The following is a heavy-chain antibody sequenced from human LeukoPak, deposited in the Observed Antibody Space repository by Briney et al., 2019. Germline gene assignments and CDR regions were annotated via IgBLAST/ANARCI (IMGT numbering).Heavy chain of an antibody. J-gene: IGHJ3*02. CDR1: GGSISSSSYY. V-gene: IGHV4-39*07. D-gene: IGHD3-10*01. CDR2: IYHSGTT. Sequence: SETLSLTCTVSGGSISSSSYYWGWIRQPPGKGLEWIGNIYHSGTTYYNPSLKSRVTISVDTSKNQFSLQLNSVTPEDTAVYYCARVGSWSGGAFDIWGQGTMVTVSS. CDR3: ARVGSWSGGAFDI.